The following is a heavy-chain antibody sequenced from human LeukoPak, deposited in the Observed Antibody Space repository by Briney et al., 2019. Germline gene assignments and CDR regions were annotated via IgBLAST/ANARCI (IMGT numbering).Heavy chain of an antibody. CDR2: ISSSSSYT. CDR1: GFTFSDYY. CDR3: ARSGQWLVKRYFDY. V-gene: IGHV3-11*03. J-gene: IGHJ4*02. Sequence: PGGSLRLSCAASGFTFSDYYMSWIPQAPGKGLECGSYISSSSSYTNYADSAKGRFTISRDTAKNSLYLQRSSLRAEDTAVYYCARSGQWLVKRYFDYWGQGTLVTVSS. D-gene: IGHD6-19*01.